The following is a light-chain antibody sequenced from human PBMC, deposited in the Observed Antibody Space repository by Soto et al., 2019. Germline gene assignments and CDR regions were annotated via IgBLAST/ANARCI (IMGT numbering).Light chain of an antibody. V-gene: IGKV3-15*01. J-gene: IGKJ5*01. CDR1: QTINNN. CDR3: QQSNDLPSIT. Sequence: VMTQAPATLSVSPGERATISCRASQTINNNVAWYQLKDGQVPRLLIYGASTRATDIPARFSGSGSGTEFTLTITSLQSEDFALYYCQQSNDLPSITFGKGTRPEIK. CDR2: GAS.